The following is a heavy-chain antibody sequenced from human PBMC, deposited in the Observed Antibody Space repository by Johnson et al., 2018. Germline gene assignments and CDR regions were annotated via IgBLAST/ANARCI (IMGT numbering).Heavy chain of an antibody. Sequence: VRLVQSGGGLVQPGGSLRLSCAASGFTVSSNYMSWVRQAPGKGLEWVSVIYSGGSTYYAEPVKGRFTISRDNSKNTLYLQTNSLRAEATAVYYCARGPATVVTPEYFQHWGQGTLVTVSS. D-gene: IGHD4-23*01. CDR2: IYSGGST. CDR1: GFTVSSNY. V-gene: IGHV3-66*02. CDR3: ARGPATVVTPEYFQH. J-gene: IGHJ1*01.